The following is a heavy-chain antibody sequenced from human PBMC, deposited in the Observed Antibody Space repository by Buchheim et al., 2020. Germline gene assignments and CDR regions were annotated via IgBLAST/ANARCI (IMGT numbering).Heavy chain of an antibody. V-gene: IGHV3-48*03. CDR2: ISSSGSTI. J-gene: IGHJ6*02. Sequence: EVQLVESGGGLVQPGGSLRLSCAASGFTFSSYEMNWVRQAPGKGLEWVSYISSSGSTIYYADSVKGRFTISRDNAKNSLYLQMNSLRAEDTAVYYCARCQLAMGLPYYYYGMDVWGQGTT. D-gene: IGHD2-2*01. CDR1: GFTFSSYE. CDR3: ARCQLAMGLPYYYYGMDV.